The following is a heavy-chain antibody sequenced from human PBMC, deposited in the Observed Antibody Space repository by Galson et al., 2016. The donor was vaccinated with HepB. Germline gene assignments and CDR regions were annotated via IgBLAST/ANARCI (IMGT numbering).Heavy chain of an antibody. CDR2: INHSGNT. CDR3: ARGYYYDSSGSYSYYYYMTV. D-gene: IGHD3-22*01. Sequence: SETLSLTCAVYGGSFSGFSWTWIRQSPGKGLEWIGEINHSGNTNYNPSLESRVTMSVDTSKHQVSLNVRSVTAADTSVYYCARGYYYDSSGSYSYYYYMTVWGRGTTVTGSS. V-gene: IGHV4-34*01. J-gene: IGHJ6*03. CDR1: GGSFSGFS.